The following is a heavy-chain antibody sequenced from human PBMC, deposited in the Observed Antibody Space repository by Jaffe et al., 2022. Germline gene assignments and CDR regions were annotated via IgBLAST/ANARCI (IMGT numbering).Heavy chain of an antibody. CDR3: ARDGGANMIVVVITSSNAFDI. CDR1: GYSISSGYY. Sequence: QVQLQESGPGLVKPSETLSLTCAVSGYSISSGYYWGWIRQPPGKGLEWIGSIYHSGSTYYNPSLKSRVTISVDTSKNQFSLKLSSVTAADTAVYYCARDGGANMIVVVITSSNAFDIWGQGTMVTVSS. V-gene: IGHV4-38-2*02. D-gene: IGHD3-22*01. CDR2: IYHSGST. J-gene: IGHJ3*02.